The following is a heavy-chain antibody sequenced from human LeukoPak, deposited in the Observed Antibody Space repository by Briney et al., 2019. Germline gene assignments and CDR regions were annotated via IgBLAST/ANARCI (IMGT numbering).Heavy chain of an antibody. V-gene: IGHV1-46*01. J-gene: IGHJ4*02. CDR3: ARGVLLWFGELSGGYFDY. CDR1: GYTFTSYY. Sequence: GASVKVSCKASGYTFTSYYMHWVRQAPGQGLEWMGIINPSGGSTSYAQKFQGRVTMTRDTSTSTVYMELSSLRSEDTTVYYCARGVLLWFGELSGGYFDYWGQGTLVTVSS. CDR2: INPSGGST. D-gene: IGHD3-10*01.